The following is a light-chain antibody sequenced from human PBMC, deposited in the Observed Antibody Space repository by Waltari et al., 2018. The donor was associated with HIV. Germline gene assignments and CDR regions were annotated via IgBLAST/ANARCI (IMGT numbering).Light chain of an antibody. CDR3: QAWDSSTGV. J-gene: IGLJ2*01. CDR1: KLGDKY. CDR2: QDT. V-gene: IGLV3-1*01. Sequence: SYELTQPPSLSVSPGQTASITCSGDKLGDKYSCWYKQRPGQSPVFVIYQDTKRPSGIPERFSGSNSGNTATLTISGTQALDEADYYCQAWDSSTGVFGGGTKLTVL.